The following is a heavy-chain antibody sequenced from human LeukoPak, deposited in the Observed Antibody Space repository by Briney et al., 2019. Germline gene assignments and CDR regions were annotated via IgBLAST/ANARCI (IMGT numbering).Heavy chain of an antibody. J-gene: IGHJ5*02. CDR3: ARADYSSGWPDNWFDP. D-gene: IGHD6-19*01. V-gene: IGHV6-1*01. Sequence: SQTLSLTCAISGDSVSSNSAAWNWIRQSPSRGLEWLGRTYYRSKWYNDYAVSVKSRITINPDTSKNQFSLQLNSVTPEDTAVYYCARADYSSGWPDNWFDPWGQGTLVTVSS. CDR1: GDSVSSNSAA. CDR2: TYYRSKWYN.